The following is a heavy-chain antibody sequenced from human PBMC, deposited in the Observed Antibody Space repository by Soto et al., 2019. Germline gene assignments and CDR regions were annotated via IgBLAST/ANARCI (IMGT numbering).Heavy chain of an antibody. Sequence: QVQLVQSGAEVKKPGSSVKVSCKASGGTFSSYAINWVRQAPGQGLEWMGGIIPGFGAANYAQKFQGRVTITADESTSTAYMELSSLRAEDTAVYYCASRSEDRDGYNFDYWGQGTLVTVSS. CDR2: IIPGFGAA. V-gene: IGHV1-69*12. CDR1: GGTFSSYA. CDR3: ASRSEDRDGYNFDY. D-gene: IGHD5-12*01. J-gene: IGHJ4*02.